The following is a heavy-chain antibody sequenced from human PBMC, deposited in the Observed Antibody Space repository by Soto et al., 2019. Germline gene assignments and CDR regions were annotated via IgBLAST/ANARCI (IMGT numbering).Heavy chain of an antibody. CDR2: IFYLGSS. CDR1: GDSIISSGFY. CDR3: ARHSLALRKNNWFDP. D-gene: IGHD3-3*02. V-gene: IGHV4-39*01. J-gene: IGHJ5*02. Sequence: SDTLSLTCTVSGDSIISSGFYWGWVRQPPGKGLEWIGSIFYLGSSYYNPSLKSRVTMSVDTSKNQFSLRLRSVTAADTALYFCARHSLALRKNNWFDPWGQGIMVTVSS.